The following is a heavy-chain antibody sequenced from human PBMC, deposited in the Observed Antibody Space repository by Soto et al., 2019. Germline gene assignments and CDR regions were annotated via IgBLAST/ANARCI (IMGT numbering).Heavy chain of an antibody. D-gene: IGHD3-10*01. V-gene: IGHV1-3*01. CDR1: GYTFTSYA. CDR3: ARDRGFDARGRNLYYFDY. Sequence: GASVKVSCKASGYTFTSYAMHWVRQAPGQRLEWMGWINAGNGNTKYSQKFQGRVTITRDTSASTAYMELSSLRSEDTAVYYCARDRGFDARGRNLYYFDYWGQGTLVTVSS. CDR2: INAGNGNT. J-gene: IGHJ4*02.